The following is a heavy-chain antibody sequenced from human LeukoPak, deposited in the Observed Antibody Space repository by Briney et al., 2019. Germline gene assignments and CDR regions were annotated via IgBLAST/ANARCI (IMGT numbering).Heavy chain of an antibody. CDR1: GFTFSSYG. V-gene: IGHV3-30*18. CDR3: AKDRTGDYMDV. Sequence: PGRSLRLSCAASGFTFSSYGMHWVRQAPGKGLEWGAVISYDGSNKYYADSVKGRFTISRDNSKNTLYLQMSSLRAEDTAVYYCAKDRTGDYMDVWGKGTTVTVSS. D-gene: IGHD1-1*01. CDR2: ISYDGSNK. J-gene: IGHJ6*03.